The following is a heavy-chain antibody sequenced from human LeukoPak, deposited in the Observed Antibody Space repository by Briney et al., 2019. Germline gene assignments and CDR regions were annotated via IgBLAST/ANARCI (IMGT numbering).Heavy chain of an antibody. D-gene: IGHD2-2*02. V-gene: IGHV3-20*03. CDR3: ARCSRSSTDCYSAFDI. J-gene: IGHJ3*02. CDR2: ITDGNGGST. CDR1: GFTFDAYG. Sequence: GRSLRLSFEAAGFTFDAYGISSVRQAAGKWLEWVSAITDGNGGSTGYSCAVRGRFTVSTDNAKNSRYPPLNSLRAEDTALYYCARCSRSSTDCYSAFDIWGQGTVVTVSS.